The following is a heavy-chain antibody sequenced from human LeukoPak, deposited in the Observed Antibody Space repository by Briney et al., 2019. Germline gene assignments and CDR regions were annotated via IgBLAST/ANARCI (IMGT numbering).Heavy chain of an antibody. V-gene: IGHV1-69*01. CDR3: ARWAGYCSITNCYTAFDY. CDR1: GGTFSNYA. CDR2: ITPIFGTA. D-gene: IGHD2-2*02. Sequence: SVKVSCKASGGTFSNYAINWVRQAPGQGLEWMGGITPIFGTASYAQRFQGRVTITADESTSTAYMELSSLRSEDTAVYYCARWAGYCSITNCYTAFDYWGQGTLVTVSS. J-gene: IGHJ4*02.